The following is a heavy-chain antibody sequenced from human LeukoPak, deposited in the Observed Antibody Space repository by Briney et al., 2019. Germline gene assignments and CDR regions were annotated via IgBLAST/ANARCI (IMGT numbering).Heavy chain of an antibody. CDR1: GFTFSTYS. Sequence: GGSLRLSCAASGFTFSTYSMNWVRQAPGKGLEWVSSISSNNRYIYYADSVKGRFTISRDNAKNSLYLQMNSLRAEDTAMYYCSRGPTWSGYYLIDYWGQGTLVTVSS. CDR3: SRGPTWSGYYLIDY. J-gene: IGHJ4*02. V-gene: IGHV3-21*01. CDR2: ISSNNRYI. D-gene: IGHD3-3*01.